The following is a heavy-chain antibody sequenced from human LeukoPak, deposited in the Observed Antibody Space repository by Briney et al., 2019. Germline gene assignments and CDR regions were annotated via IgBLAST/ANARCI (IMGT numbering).Heavy chain of an antibody. CDR3: ARTPSGYQLLYYFDY. CDR1: GFTFDDYG. V-gene: IGHV3-20*04. Sequence: GGSLRLSCAASGFTFDDYGMSWVRQAPGKGLEWVSGINGYGGSTGYADSVKGRFTISRDNAKNSLYLQMNSLRAEDAALYYCARTPSGYQLLYYFDYWGQGTLVTVSS. D-gene: IGHD2-2*01. J-gene: IGHJ4*02. CDR2: INGYGGST.